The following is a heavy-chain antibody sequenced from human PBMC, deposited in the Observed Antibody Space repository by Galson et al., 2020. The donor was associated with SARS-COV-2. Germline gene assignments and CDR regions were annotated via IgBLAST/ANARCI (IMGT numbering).Heavy chain of an antibody. V-gene: IGHV3-73*01. D-gene: IGHD4-17*01. CDR3: TSPDYGDLTWDFDP. J-gene: IGHJ2*01. CDR1: GFTFSGSA. CDR2: IRSKANNYAT. Sequence: GGSLRLSCAASGFTFSGSAMHWVRQASGRGLEWVGRIRSKANNYATTYAASLKGRLTISRDDSKNTVYLQINSLKTEDTAVYYCTSPDYGDLTWDFDPWGRGTLVTVSS.